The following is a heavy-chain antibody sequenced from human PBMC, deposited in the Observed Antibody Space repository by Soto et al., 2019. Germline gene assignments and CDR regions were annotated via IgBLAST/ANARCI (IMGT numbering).Heavy chain of an antibody. CDR3: ARMLSSSDYYYGMDV. Sequence: ASVKVSCKAPGYTFTSYYMHWVRQAPGQGLEWMGIINPSGGSTSYAQKFQGRVTMTRDTSTSTAYMELSSLRSEDTAVYYCARMLSSSDYYYGMDVWGQGTTVTVSS. J-gene: IGHJ6*02. CDR2: INPSGGST. V-gene: IGHV1-46*01. CDR1: GYTFTSYY. D-gene: IGHD6-6*01.